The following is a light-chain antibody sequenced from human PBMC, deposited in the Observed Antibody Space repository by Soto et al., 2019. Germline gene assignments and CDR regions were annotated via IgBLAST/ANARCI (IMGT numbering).Light chain of an antibody. V-gene: IGLV1-44*01. CDR2: NNN. CDR3: AAWDDSLNGYV. Sequence: QSALTQPPSASGTPGQRVTISCSGGSSNIGTNAVNWYQQLPGTAPKLLIYNNNQRPSGVPDRFSGSKSGTSASLAISGLQSEDEADYYCAAWDDSLNGYVFGTGTKATVL. J-gene: IGLJ1*01. CDR1: SSNIGTNA.